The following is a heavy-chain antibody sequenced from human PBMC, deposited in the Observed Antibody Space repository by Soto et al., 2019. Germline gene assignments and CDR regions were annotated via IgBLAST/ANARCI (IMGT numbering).Heavy chain of an antibody. V-gene: IGHV1-8*01. J-gene: IGHJ3*02. CDR3: ARGSYYDSKYYYFLVPFDI. D-gene: IGHD3-22*01. CDR1: GYTFTSYD. CDR2: MNPNSGNT. Sequence: QVQLVQSGAEVKKPGASVKVSCKASGYTFTSYDINWVRQATGQGLEWMGWMNPNSGNTGYAQKFQGRVTMTRNTSMSTAYMELSTLRSEDTAVYYCARGSYYDSKYYYFLVPFDIWGQGTMVTVSS.